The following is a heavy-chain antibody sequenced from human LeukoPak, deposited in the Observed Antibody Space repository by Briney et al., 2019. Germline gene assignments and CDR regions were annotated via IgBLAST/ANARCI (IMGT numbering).Heavy chain of an antibody. J-gene: IGHJ5*02. Sequence: KSSETLSLTCTVSGGSITTYYWSWIRQPPGKGLEWIGYIYYSGSTNYDPSPKSRVTISLDTSKNQFSLKLRSVTAADTAVYYCARGSAQGWFDPWGQGTLVTVSS. CDR2: IYYSGST. V-gene: IGHV4-59*01. CDR3: ARGSAQGWFDP. CDR1: GGSITTYY.